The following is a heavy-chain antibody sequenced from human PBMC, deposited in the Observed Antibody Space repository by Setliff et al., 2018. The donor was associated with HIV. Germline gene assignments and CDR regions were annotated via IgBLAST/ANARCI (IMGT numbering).Heavy chain of an antibody. D-gene: IGHD3-10*01. CDR3: ARGVRGVIIDWYYFDY. CDR2: IYDSVSA. Sequence: SETLSLTCTVSGGSISSRGYYWNWIRQHPEKGLEWIGYIYDSVSAYYNPALRSRVTISVDTSKNQFSLKMRSVTAADTAVYYCARGVRGVIIDWYYFDYWGQGTLVTVSS. J-gene: IGHJ4*02. V-gene: IGHV4-31*03. CDR1: GGSISSRGYY.